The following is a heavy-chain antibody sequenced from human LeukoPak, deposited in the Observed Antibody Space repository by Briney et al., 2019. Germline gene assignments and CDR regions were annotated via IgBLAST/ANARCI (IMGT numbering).Heavy chain of an antibody. V-gene: IGHV1-8*01. CDR3: ARTMVRGVTQYFQH. Sequence: ASVKVSCKASGYTFTSYDINWVRQATGQGLEWMGWMNPNSGNTGYAQKFQGRVTMTRNTSISTAYMELSSLRSEDTAVYYCARTMVRGVTQYFQHWGQGTLVTVSS. CDR1: GYTFTSYD. J-gene: IGHJ1*01. D-gene: IGHD3-10*01. CDR2: MNPNSGNT.